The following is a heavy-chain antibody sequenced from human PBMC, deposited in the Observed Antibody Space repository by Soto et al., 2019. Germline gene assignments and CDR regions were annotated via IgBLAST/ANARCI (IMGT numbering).Heavy chain of an antibody. D-gene: IGHD2-15*01. CDR2: IYYSGST. V-gene: IGHV4-31*03. Sequence: QVQLQESGPGLVKPSQTLSLTCTVSGGSISSGGYYWSWIRQHPGKGLEWIGYIYYSGSTYYNPSLKSRVTISVDTSKNQFSLKLSSVTAADTAVYYCARAPGIGYCSGGSCYGSLYYYGMDVWGQGTTVTVSS. CDR3: ARAPGIGYCSGGSCYGSLYYYGMDV. CDR1: GGSISSGGYY. J-gene: IGHJ6*02.